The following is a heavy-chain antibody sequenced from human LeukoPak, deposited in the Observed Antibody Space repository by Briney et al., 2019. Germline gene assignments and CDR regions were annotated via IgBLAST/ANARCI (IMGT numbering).Heavy chain of an antibody. D-gene: IGHD4-23*01. J-gene: IGHJ4*02. CDR3: ASDYGGNGPFDY. CDR2: MNPNSGNT. CDR1: GYTFTSYD. Sequence: ASVKVSCKASGYTFTSYDINWVRQATGQGLEWMGWMNPNSGNTGYAQKFQGRVTMTRNTSISTAYMELSSLRSEDTAVYYCASDYGGNGPFDYWGQGTLVTVSS. V-gene: IGHV1-8*01.